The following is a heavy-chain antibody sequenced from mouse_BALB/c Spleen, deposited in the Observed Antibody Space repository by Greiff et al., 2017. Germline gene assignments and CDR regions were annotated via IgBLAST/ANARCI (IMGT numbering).Heavy chain of an antibody. J-gene: IGHJ4*01. CDR3: ARGGYGSSYRYAMDY. Sequence: EVKLMESGGGLVQPGGSRKLSCAASGFTFSSFGMHWVRQAPEKGLEWVAYISSGSSTIYYADTVKGRFTISRDNPKNTLFLQMTSLRSEDTAMYYCARGGYGSSYRYAMDYWGQGTSVTVSS. V-gene: IGHV5-17*02. CDR1: GFTFSSFG. D-gene: IGHD1-1*01. CDR2: ISSGSSTI.